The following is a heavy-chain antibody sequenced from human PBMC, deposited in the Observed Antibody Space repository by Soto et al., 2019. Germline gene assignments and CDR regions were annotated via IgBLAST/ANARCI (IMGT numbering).Heavy chain of an antibody. J-gene: IGHJ4*02. Sequence: GGSLKISCAASGLTFSSYSMNWVRQTPEKGMEWVSSISSSSSYIYYADSVKGRFTISRDNAKNSLYLQMNSLRAEDTAVYYCARDQPGYSYGYGLGYWGQGTLVTVSS. CDR1: GLTFSSYS. D-gene: IGHD5-18*01. CDR2: ISSSSSYI. CDR3: ARDQPGYSYGYGLGY. V-gene: IGHV3-21*01.